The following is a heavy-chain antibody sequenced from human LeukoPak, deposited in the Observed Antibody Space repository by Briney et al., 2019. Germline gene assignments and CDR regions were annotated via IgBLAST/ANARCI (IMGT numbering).Heavy chain of an antibody. CDR3: ARGSFHYYPYF. Sequence: GGSLRLSRAASGFTFSRYSMIWVRQAPGKGLQWVSYISSSSSTIYYADSVKGRFTISRDNAKNSLFLQMSSLRVEDTAVYFCARGSFHYYPYFWGQGTLVTVSS. V-gene: IGHV3-48*01. J-gene: IGHJ4*02. D-gene: IGHD3-10*01. CDR1: GFTFSRYS. CDR2: ISSSSSTI.